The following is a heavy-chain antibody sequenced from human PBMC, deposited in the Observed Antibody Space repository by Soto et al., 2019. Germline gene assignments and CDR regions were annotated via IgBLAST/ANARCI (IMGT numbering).Heavy chain of an antibody. CDR1: GGTFSSYA. Sequence: SVKVSCKASGGTFSSYAISWVRQAPGQGLEWMGGIIPIFGTANYAQKFQGRVTITADESTSTAYMELSGLRSEDTAVYYCARVDCGGDCYYYYGMDVWGQGTTVTVSS. V-gene: IGHV1-69*13. D-gene: IGHD2-21*02. CDR2: IIPIFGTA. CDR3: ARVDCGGDCYYYYGMDV. J-gene: IGHJ6*02.